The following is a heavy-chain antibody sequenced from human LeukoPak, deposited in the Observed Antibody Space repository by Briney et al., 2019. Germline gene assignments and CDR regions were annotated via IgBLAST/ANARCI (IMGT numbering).Heavy chain of an antibody. Sequence: SETLSLTCTVSGGSISTYYWSWIRQSAGKGLEWIGYVYNTGSTSYSPSLKSRVTISVDTSKNQFSLKLTSVTTADTAVYYCARGRASFGPWGQGTLVTVSS. CDR1: GGSISTYY. J-gene: IGHJ5*02. CDR2: VYNTGST. CDR3: ARGRASFGP. V-gene: IGHV4-59*01.